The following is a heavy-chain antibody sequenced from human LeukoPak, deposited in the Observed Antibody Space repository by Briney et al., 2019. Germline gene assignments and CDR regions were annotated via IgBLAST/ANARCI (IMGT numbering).Heavy chain of an antibody. V-gene: IGHV3-23*01. CDR1: GFTFSSYA. J-gene: IGHJ4*02. Sequence: GGSLRLSCVASGFTFSSYAMSWVRQAPGKGLEWVSGISGSAGSTYYADSVKGRFTISRDNSRNTLYLQMNSLRAEDTAVYYCARRDLGYYFDYWGQGTLVTVSS. D-gene: IGHD2-15*01. CDR3: ARRDLGYYFDY. CDR2: ISGSAGST.